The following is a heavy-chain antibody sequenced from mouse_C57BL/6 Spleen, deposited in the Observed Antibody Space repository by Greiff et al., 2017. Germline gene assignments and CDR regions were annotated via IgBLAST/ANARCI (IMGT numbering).Heavy chain of an antibody. Sequence: VQLQQSVAELVRPGASVKLSCTASGFNIKNTYMHWVKQRPEQGLEWLGRIDPANGNTKYAPKFQGKATITAATSSTTAYLQLSSLTSEDTAIYYCARTWSGSRHYFAMDYWGQGTSVTVSS. D-gene: IGHD1-1*01. CDR3: ARTWSGSRHYFAMDY. J-gene: IGHJ4*01. V-gene: IGHV14-3*01. CDR2: IDPANGNT. CDR1: GFNIKNTY.